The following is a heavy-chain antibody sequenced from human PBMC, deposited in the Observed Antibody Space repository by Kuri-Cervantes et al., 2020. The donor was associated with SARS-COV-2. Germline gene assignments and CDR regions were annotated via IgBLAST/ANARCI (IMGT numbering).Heavy chain of an antibody. CDR1: GFTFSSYG. J-gene: IGHJ6*02. Sequence: GESLKISCAASGFTFSSYGMHWVRQAPGEGLEWVAVIWYDGSNKYYADSVKGRFTISRDNSKNTLYLQMNSLRAEDTAMYYCARVNGGVYYYYGLDIWGQGTTVTVSS. CDR2: IWYDGSNK. D-gene: IGHD3-16*01. V-gene: IGHV3-33*01. CDR3: ARVNGGVYYYYGLDI.